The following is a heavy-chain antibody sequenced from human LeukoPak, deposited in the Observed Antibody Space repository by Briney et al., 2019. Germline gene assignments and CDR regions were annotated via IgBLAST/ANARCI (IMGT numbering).Heavy chain of an antibody. D-gene: IGHD2-2*01. V-gene: IGHV1-8*03. J-gene: IGHJ4*02. CDR2: MNPNSGNT. Sequence: SVKVSCKASGYTFTSYDINWVRQATGQGLEWMGWMNPNSGNTGYAQKFQGRVTITADKSTSTAYMELSSLRSEDTAVYYCARDLNGFGSTSEFDCWGQGTLVTVSS. CDR3: ARDLNGFGSTSEFDC. CDR1: GYTFTSYD.